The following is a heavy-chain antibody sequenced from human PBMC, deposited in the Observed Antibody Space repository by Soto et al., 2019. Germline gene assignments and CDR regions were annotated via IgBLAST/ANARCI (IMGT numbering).Heavy chain of an antibody. Sequence: ASVKVSCKASGYSFTNNDVSWVRQATGQGLEWMGWMNPGSGDTGYAQKFQGRVTMTRDISIATAYMELSSLRSDDTAIYYCARMATFGSLKWFDPWGQGTQVTVS. CDR3: ARMATFGSLKWFDP. CDR1: GYSFTNND. D-gene: IGHD3-16*01. V-gene: IGHV1-8*01. J-gene: IGHJ5*02. CDR2: MNPGSGDT.